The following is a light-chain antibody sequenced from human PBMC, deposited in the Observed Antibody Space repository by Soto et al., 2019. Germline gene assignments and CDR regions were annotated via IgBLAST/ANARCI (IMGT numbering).Light chain of an antibody. V-gene: IGKV1-12*01. CDR1: QGISSW. Sequence: IQMTQSPLSVSASVGDRVTITFLASQGISSWLSWYQQKPGKSPTLLIYKASNLQSGVPSRFSGSGSGTDFSLTISSLQPEDFATYYCQQTSSFPLTFGGGTKVDI. CDR2: KAS. CDR3: QQTSSFPLT. J-gene: IGKJ4*01.